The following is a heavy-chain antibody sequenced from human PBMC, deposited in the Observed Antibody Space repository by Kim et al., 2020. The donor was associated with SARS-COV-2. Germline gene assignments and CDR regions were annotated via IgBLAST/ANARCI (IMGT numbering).Heavy chain of an antibody. CDR1: GFTVSSNY. CDR2: IYSGGST. Sequence: GGSLRLSCAASGFTVSSNYMSWVRQAPGKGLEWVSVIYSGGSTYYADSVKGRFTISRDNSKNTLYLQMNSLRAEDTAVYYCARDKITMVQGVIISSCPDNWGQGTLVTVSS. D-gene: IGHD3-10*01. CDR3: ARDKITMVQGVIISSCPDN. V-gene: IGHV3-53*01. J-gene: IGHJ4*02.